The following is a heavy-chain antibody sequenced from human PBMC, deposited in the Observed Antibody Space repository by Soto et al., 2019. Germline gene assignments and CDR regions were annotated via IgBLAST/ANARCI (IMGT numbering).Heavy chain of an antibody. J-gene: IGHJ6*02. CDR1: GFTFSSHS. CDR2: ISSSSSYI. CDR3: ALPSIQLPYYYGMDV. Sequence: GGSLRLSCAASGFTFSSHSMNWVRQAPGKGLEWVSSISSSSSYIYYADSVKGRFTISRDNAKNSLYLQMNSLRAEDTAVYYCALPSIQLPYYYGMDVWGQGTTVTVSS. V-gene: IGHV3-21*01. D-gene: IGHD2-2*01.